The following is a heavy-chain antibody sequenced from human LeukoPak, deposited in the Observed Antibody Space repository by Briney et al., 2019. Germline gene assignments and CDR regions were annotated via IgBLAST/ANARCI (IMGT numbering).Heavy chain of an antibody. CDR1: GGSISSYY. V-gene: IGHV4-59*01. CDR3: AREGGRNAFDI. CDR2: IYYSGST. J-gene: IGHJ3*02. Sequence: SETLSLTCTVSGGSISSYYWSWIRQPPGKGLEWIGYIYYSGSTNYNPSLKSRVTISVDTSKNQFSLKLSSVTAADTAVYYCAREGGRNAFDIWGQGTMVTGSS. D-gene: IGHD3-16*01.